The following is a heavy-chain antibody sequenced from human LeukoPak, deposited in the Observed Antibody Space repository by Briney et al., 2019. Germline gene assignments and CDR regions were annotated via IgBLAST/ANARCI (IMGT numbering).Heavy chain of an antibody. CDR2: MYYTGST. J-gene: IGHJ4*02. V-gene: IGHV4-59*08. D-gene: IGHD4-17*01. CDR1: GASISRHY. CDR3: ASHDYAEAPFDY. Sequence: PSETLSLTCTVSGASISRHYWSWIRQPPGEGLEWIGYMYYTGSTNYNPSLKSRVTISVDTSKNPFSLKLTSVATADTAVYFCASHDYAEAPFDYWGQGALVTVSA.